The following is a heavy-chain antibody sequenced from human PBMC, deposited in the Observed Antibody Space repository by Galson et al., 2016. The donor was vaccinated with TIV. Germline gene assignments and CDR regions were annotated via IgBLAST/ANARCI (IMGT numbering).Heavy chain of an antibody. J-gene: IGHJ4*02. CDR3: ARGVDGSRY. CDR2: INPNSGDT. V-gene: IGHV1-2*06. CDR1: GYMFTGYH. D-gene: IGHD5-24*01. Sequence: SVKVSCKASGYMFTGYHLHWVRQAPGQGPEWMGRINPNSGDTDFAQKFQGRVTMTRDTSISTAYIELRRLTFADTAVYFCARGVDGSRYWGQGTLVTVPS.